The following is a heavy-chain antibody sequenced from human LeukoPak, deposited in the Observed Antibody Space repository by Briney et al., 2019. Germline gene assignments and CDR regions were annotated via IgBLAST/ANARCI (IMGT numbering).Heavy chain of an antibody. CDR1: GGSFSGYY. V-gene: IGHV4-34*01. J-gene: IGHJ5*02. Sequence: SETLSLTCAVYGGSFSGYYWSWIRQPPGKGLEWIGEINHSGSTNYNPSLKGRVTISVDTSKNQFSLKLSSVTAADTAVYYCARRRGITGTIENWFDPWGQGTLVTVSS. CDR3: ARRRGITGTIENWFDP. D-gene: IGHD1-7*01. CDR2: INHSGST.